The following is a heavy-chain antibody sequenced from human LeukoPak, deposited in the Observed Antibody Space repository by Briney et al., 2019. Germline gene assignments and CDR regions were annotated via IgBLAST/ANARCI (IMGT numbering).Heavy chain of an antibody. CDR2: ISVYNGNT. Sequence: ASVKVSCKASGYTFTSYSITWVRQAPGQGLDWMGWISVYNGNTNYAQKVQGRVTMTTDTSTSTAYMELRSLRSDDTAVYYCARDPSGVIPNDYWGQGTLVIVSS. CDR3: ARDPSGVIPNDY. D-gene: IGHD2-21*01. V-gene: IGHV1-18*01. J-gene: IGHJ4*02. CDR1: GYTFTSYS.